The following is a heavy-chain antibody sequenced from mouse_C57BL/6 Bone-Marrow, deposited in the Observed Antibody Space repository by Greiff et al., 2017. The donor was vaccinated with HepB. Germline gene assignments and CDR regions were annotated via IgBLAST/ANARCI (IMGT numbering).Heavy chain of an antibody. J-gene: IGHJ4*01. CDR3: YYAMDY. D-gene: IGHD1-1*01. Sequence: QVQLKESGAELARPGASVKLSCKASGYTFTSYGISWVKQRTGQGLEWIGEIYPRSGNTYYNEKFKGKATLTADKSSSTAYMELRSLTSEDSAGGSSYYAMDYWGQGTSVTVSS. CDR2: IYPRSGNT. CDR1: GYTFTSYG. V-gene: IGHV1-81*01.